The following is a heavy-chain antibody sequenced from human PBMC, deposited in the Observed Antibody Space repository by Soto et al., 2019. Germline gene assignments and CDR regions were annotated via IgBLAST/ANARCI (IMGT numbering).Heavy chain of an antibody. CDR2: ISSSSSSK. CDR3: ARGGRNYYYYGMDV. J-gene: IGHJ6*02. CDR1: GFTLSTYS. Sequence: GGSLRLSCAASGFTLSTYSMNWVRQAPGKGLEWGSYISSSSSSKYYADSVRGRFTITRDNAKNSLYLQMNSLRDEDTAVYYCARGGRNYYYYGMDVWGQGTTVTVSS. V-gene: IGHV3-48*02. D-gene: IGHD1-26*01.